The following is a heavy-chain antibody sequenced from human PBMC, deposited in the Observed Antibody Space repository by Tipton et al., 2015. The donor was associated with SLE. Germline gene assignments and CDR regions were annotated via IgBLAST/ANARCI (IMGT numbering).Heavy chain of an antibody. D-gene: IGHD3-10*01. J-gene: IGHJ5*02. V-gene: IGHV4-4*07. CDR1: GDSISNHF. CDR2: IYTSGST. Sequence: TLSLTCTVSGDSISNHFWSGIRQPAGKGLEWIGRIYTSGSTIYNPSLQSRVSVSVDRSKNEVSLRLRAVTAAATAIYFCAREPPITMVQGVRGFDPWGQGILVTVSS. CDR3: AREPPITMVQGVRGFDP.